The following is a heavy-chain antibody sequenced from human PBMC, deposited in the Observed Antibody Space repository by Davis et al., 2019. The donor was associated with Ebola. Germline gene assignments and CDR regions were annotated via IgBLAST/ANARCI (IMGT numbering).Heavy chain of an antibody. CDR2: FSPNNGKT. CDR3: ARDRIVGGTDH. V-gene: IGHV1-18*04. D-gene: IGHD1-26*01. CDR1: GNTFTSDF. Sequence: ASVKVSCKASGNTFTSDFFRWVRQAPGQGLEWMGWFSPNNGKTEYVQKFQDRVTMTTDTSTTTAYMELRGLTSDDTAVYFCARDRIVGGTDHWGQGTLVTVSS. J-gene: IGHJ4*02.